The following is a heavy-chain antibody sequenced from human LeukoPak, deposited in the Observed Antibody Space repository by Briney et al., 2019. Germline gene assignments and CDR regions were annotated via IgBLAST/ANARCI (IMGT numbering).Heavy chain of an antibody. V-gene: IGHV4-34*01. CDR1: GGSFSGYY. CDR3: ARVSGDFWSGYYQVDY. J-gene: IGHJ4*02. Sequence: SETLSLTCAVYGGSFSGYYWSWIRQPPGKGLEWIGEINHSGSTNYNPSLKSRVTISVDTSKNQFSLKLSSVTAADTAVYYCARVSGDFWSGYYQVDYWGQGTLVTVSS. D-gene: IGHD3-3*01. CDR2: INHSGST.